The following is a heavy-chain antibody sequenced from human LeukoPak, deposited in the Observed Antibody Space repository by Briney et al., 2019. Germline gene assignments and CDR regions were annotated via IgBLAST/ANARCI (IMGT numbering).Heavy chain of an antibody. J-gene: IGHJ6*02. CDR3: AKDPDSTYYNYGMDV. Sequence: PGGSLRLSCAASGFTFSNFAMSWVRQAPGQGLEWVSGISASGGRAYYADSVKGRFTISRDNFKNTLFLQMNSLRLDDTAVYYCAKDPDSTYYNYGMDVWGQGTTVTVSS. CDR1: GFTFSNFA. D-gene: IGHD2/OR15-2a*01. V-gene: IGHV3-23*01. CDR2: ISASGGRA.